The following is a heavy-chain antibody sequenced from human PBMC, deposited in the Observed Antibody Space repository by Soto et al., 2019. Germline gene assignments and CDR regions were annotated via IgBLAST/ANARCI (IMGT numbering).Heavy chain of an antibody. D-gene: IGHD6-13*01. CDR3: ARGYSSSSAALDY. V-gene: IGHV3-30*04. J-gene: IGHJ4*01. CDR2: ISYDARNK. CDR1: GFTLSSYA. Sequence: QVQLVESGGGVVQPGRSLRLSCAASGFTLSSYAIHWVRQAAGKGLEWVALISYDARNKYYADSVKGRFTISRDNSKNTLYLQMNSLRAEDTAVYYCARGYSSSSAALDYWGQGTLVTVSS.